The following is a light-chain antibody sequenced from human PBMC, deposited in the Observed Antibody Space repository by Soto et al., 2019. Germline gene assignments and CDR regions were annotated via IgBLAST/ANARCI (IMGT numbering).Light chain of an antibody. Sequence: QSVLTQPASVSGSPGQSITISCTGTSSDVGGYNYVSWYQQHPGKAPQVLIYEVSNRPSGVSTRFSGSKSGNTASLTISGLQTDDEADYYCSSYTRASTWLFGGGTQLTVL. CDR3: SSYTRASTWL. J-gene: IGLJ3*02. CDR2: EVS. CDR1: SSDVGGYNY. V-gene: IGLV2-14*03.